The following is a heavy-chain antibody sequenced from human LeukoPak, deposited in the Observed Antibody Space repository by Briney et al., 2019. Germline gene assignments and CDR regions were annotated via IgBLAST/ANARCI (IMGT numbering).Heavy chain of an antibody. V-gene: IGHV1-18*01. CDR3: ATLNYYDSSGYYSHAGLDY. CDR2: ISAYNGNT. Sequence: ASVKVSCKASGYTFASYGISWVRQAPGQGLEWMGWISAYNGNTNYAQKLQGRVTMTTDTSTSTAYMELRSLRSDDTAVYYCATLNYYDSSGYYSHAGLDYWGQGTLVTVSS. CDR1: GYTFASYG. J-gene: IGHJ4*02. D-gene: IGHD3-22*01.